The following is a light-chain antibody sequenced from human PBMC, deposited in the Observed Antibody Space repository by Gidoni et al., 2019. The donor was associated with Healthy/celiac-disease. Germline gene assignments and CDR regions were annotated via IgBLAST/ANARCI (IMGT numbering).Light chain of an antibody. CDR1: QSVSSY. CDR2: DAS. V-gene: IGKV3-11*01. Sequence: EIVLTQSPATLSLSPGERATLSCRASQSVSSYLAWYQQKPGQAPRLLIYDASNRATGIPARFSGSGSGTDFTLTISSLEPEDFAVYYCQQRSPRGITFGQGTRLEIK. CDR3: QQRSPRGIT. J-gene: IGKJ5*01.